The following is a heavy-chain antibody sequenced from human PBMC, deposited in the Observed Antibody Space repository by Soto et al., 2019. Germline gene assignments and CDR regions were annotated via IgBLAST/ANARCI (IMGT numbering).Heavy chain of an antibody. V-gene: IGHV4-30-4*01. D-gene: IGHD1-26*01. CDR2: TYYSGRT. Sequence: SETLSLTCTVSGGAIKNGDYYWSWIRQPPGKGLEWIGYTYYSGRTDYSPALKSRVTISVDTSENQFSLELSSVTAADTAVYYCARVNLVRAAYSFDSWGQGTLVTVSS. CDR1: GGAIKNGDYY. J-gene: IGHJ4*02. CDR3: ARVNLVRAAYSFDS.